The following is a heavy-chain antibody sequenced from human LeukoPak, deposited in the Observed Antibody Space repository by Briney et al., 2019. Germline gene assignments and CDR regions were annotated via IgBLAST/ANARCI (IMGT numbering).Heavy chain of an antibody. CDR3: ARSPYAYYFDY. CDR1: GGSISSSSYY. CDR2: ISYSGST. J-gene: IGHJ4*02. V-gene: IGHV4-39*07. D-gene: IGHD3-16*01. Sequence: SETLSLTCTVSGGSISSSSYYWGWIRQPPGKGLEWIGCISYSGSTYNNPSLKSRVTISVDTSKNQFSLKLSSVTAADTAVYYCARSPYAYYFDYWGQGTLVTVSS.